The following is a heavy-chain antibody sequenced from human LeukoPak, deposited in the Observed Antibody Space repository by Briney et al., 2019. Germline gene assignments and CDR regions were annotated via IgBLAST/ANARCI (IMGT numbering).Heavy chain of an antibody. CDR3: ARGRRYNWNYVRFFDY. CDR2: INHSGST. V-gene: IGHV4-34*01. Sequence: GSLRLSCAASGFTFSSYWMSWIRQPPGKGLEWIGEINHSGSTNYNPSLKSRVTISVDTSKNQFSLKLSSVTAADTAVYYCARGRRYNWNYVRFFDYWGQGTLVTVSS. CDR1: GFTFSSYW. D-gene: IGHD1-7*01. J-gene: IGHJ4*02.